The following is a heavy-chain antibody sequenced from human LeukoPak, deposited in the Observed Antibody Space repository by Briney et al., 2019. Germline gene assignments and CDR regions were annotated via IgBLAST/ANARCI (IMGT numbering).Heavy chain of an antibody. CDR2: ITGDGSNT. CDR3: AREAIVGATTDAFDI. V-gene: IGHV3-74*01. D-gene: IGHD1-26*01. CDR1: GFTFSSYL. J-gene: IGHJ3*02. Sequence: QPGGSLRLSCAASGFTFSSYLMHWVRHAPGKGLVWVSRITGDGSNTLYADSVQGRFTISRDNAKNTLYLQMNSLRAEDTAVYYCAREAIVGATTDAFDIWGQGTMVTVSS.